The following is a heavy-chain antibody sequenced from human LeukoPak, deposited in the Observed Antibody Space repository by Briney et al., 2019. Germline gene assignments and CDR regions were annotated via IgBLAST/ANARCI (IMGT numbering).Heavy chain of an antibody. D-gene: IGHD6-13*01. Sequence: SETLSLTCIVSGGSISRYYWSWIRQPPGKGLEWIGYIYYSGSTNYNPSLKSRVTISVDTSKNQFSLKLSSVTAADTAVYYCATQGGYSSSWYAFHYGMDVWGQGTTVTVSS. CDR2: IYYSGST. V-gene: IGHV4-59*01. CDR3: ATQGGYSSSWYAFHYGMDV. J-gene: IGHJ6*02. CDR1: GGSISRYY.